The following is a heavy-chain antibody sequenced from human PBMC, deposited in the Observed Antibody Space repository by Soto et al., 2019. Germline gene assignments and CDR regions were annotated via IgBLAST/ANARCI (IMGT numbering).Heavy chain of an antibody. CDR3: ARAIPGSALYY. CDR2: IYYSGST. D-gene: IGHD2-21*01. J-gene: IGHJ4*02. V-gene: IGHV4-59*01. CDR1: GGSISSYY. Sequence: SETLSLTCTVSGGSISSYYWSWIRQPPGKGLEWIGYIYYSGSTNYNPSLKSRVAISVDTSKNQFSLKLSSVTAADTAVYYCARAIPGSALYYWGQGTLVTVSS.